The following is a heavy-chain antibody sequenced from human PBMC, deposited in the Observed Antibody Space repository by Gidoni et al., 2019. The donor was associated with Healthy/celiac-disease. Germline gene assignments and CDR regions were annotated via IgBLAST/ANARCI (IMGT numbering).Heavy chain of an antibody. CDR3: ARGRLWKQQLVPLGAFDI. J-gene: IGHJ3*02. CDR2: ISAYNGNT. D-gene: IGHD6-13*01. V-gene: IGHV1-18*01. Sequence: QVQLVQSGAEVKKPGASVTVSCKASGYTFPSHGISWVRQAPGKGLEWMGWISAYNGNTNYAQKLQGRVTMTTDTSTSTAYMELRSLRSDDTAVYYCARGRLWKQQLVPLGAFDIWGQGTMVTVSS. CDR1: GYTFPSHG.